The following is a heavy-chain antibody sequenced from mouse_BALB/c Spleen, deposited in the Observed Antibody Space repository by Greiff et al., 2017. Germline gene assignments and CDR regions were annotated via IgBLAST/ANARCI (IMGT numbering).Heavy chain of an antibody. V-gene: IGHV5-12-2*01. CDR2: ISNGGGST. J-gene: IGHJ4*01. D-gene: IGHD4-1*01. Sequence: EVKVVESGGGLVQPGGSLKLSCAASGFTFSSYTMSWVRQTPEKRLEWVAYISNGGGSTYYPDTVKGRFTISRDNAKNTLYLQMSSLKSEDTAMYYCATPSPGTLYAMDYWGQGTSVTVSS. CDR3: ATPSPGTLYAMDY. CDR1: GFTFSSYT.